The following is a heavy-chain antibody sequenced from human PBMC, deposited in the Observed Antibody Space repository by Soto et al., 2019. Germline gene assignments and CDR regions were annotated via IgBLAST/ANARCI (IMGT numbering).Heavy chain of an antibody. Sequence: PGGSLRLSCAASGFTFSSYSMNWVRQAPGKGLEWVPSISSSSSYIYYADSVKGRFTISRDNAKNSLYLQMNSLRAEDTAAYYCARDLHVVPAAANYYYYYGMDVWGQGTTVTVSS. CDR2: ISSSSSYI. V-gene: IGHV3-21*01. CDR3: ARDLHVVPAAANYYYYYGMDV. CDR1: GFTFSSYS. J-gene: IGHJ6*02. D-gene: IGHD2-2*01.